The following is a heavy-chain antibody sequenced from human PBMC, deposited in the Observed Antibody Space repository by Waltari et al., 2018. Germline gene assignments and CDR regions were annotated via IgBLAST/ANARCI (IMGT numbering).Heavy chain of an antibody. Sequence: QLQLPESGPRLVRPSEPLSLIGRVPVFSIPSNNLYWAWIRQSPGQGLEWIGTVSYSGTTYISPSLKSRVSVSRDTSKNQVSLILGSVTAADMAVYYCATYIGASVGTAAFDVWGQGTMVTVSS. CDR2: VSYSGTT. D-gene: IGHD5-12*01. V-gene: IGHV4-39*01. CDR1: VFSIPSNNLY. CDR3: ATYIGASVGTAAFDV. J-gene: IGHJ3*01.